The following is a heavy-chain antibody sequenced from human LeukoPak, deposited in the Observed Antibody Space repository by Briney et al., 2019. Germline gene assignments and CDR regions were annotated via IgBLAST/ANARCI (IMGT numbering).Heavy chain of an antibody. D-gene: IGHD6-19*01. CDR3: ARASSGWYNWFDP. CDR1: GGSISSYY. V-gene: IGHV4-59*01. Sequence: SETLSLTCTVSGGSISSYYWSWIRQPPGKGLEWIGYIYYSGSTNYNPSLKSRVTISVDTSKSQFSLKLSSVTAADTAVYYCARASSGWYNWFDPWGQGTLVTVSS. J-gene: IGHJ5*02. CDR2: IYYSGST.